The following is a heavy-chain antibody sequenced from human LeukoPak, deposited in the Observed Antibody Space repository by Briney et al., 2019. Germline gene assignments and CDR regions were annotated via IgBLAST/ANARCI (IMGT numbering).Heavy chain of an antibody. CDR2: ISYDGSTK. CDR1: GFTFSSYG. J-gene: IGHJ4*02. CDR3: AKDQGFDY. Sequence: GGSLRLSCAASGFTFSSYGMHWVRQAPGKGLEWVAVISYDGSTKYYADSVKGRFTISRDNSKNTLYLQMNSLRAEDTAVYYCAKDQGFDYWGQGTLVTVSS. V-gene: IGHV3-30*18.